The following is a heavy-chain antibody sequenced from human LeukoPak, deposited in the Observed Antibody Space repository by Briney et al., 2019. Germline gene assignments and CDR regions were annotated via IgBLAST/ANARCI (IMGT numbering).Heavy chain of an antibody. CDR3: ARVNTGNWYFDL. Sequence: GGSLRLSCAASGFTFRDYTMNWVRQAPGKGLVWVSRINTDGSTTSYADSVRGRFTISRDNAENTVYLQMNSLGAEDTALYFCARVNTGNWYFDLWGRGTLVTVSS. V-gene: IGHV3-74*01. J-gene: IGHJ2*01. D-gene: IGHD3-10*01. CDR2: INTDGSTT. CDR1: GFTFRDYT.